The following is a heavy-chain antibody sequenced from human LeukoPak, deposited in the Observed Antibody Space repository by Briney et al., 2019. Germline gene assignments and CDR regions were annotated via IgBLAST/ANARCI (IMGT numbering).Heavy chain of an antibody. CDR2: IYYSGST. CDR3: ARPLYYYYYCMDV. Sequence: SETLSLTCTVSGGSISSSSYYWGWIRQPPGKGLEWIGSIYYSGSTYYNPSLKSRVTISVDTSKNQFSLKLSSVTAADTAVYYCARPLYYYYYCMDVWGKGTTVTISS. CDR1: GGSISSSSYY. J-gene: IGHJ6*03. V-gene: IGHV4-39*01.